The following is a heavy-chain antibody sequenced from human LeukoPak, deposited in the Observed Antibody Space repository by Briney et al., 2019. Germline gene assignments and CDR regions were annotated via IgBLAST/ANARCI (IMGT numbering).Heavy chain of an antibody. D-gene: IGHD2-15*01. CDR1: GYTFTSYG. Sequence: ASVKVSCKASGYTFTSYGISWVRQAPGQGLEWMGWINPNSGGTNYAQKFQGRVTMTRDTSISTAYMELSRLRSDDTAVYYCARRVRQYCSGGSCFDDAFDIWGQGTMVTVSS. CDR2: INPNSGGT. CDR3: ARRVRQYCSGGSCFDDAFDI. V-gene: IGHV1-2*02. J-gene: IGHJ3*02.